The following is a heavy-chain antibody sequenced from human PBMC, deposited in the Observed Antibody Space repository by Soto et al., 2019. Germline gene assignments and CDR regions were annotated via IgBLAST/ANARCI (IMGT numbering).Heavy chain of an antibody. CDR2: ISYDGSNK. CDR1: RFTFSSYG. V-gene: IGHV3-30*18. J-gene: IGHJ4*02. D-gene: IGHD3-3*01. Sequence: QVQLVESGGFLVQPGRSLTLSCAASRFTFSSYGMHWVRQAPGKGLEWVAVISYDGSNKYYADSVKGRFTISRDNSKNTLYLQMNSLRAEDTAVYYCAKDTRFLEWLFAYWGQGTLVTVSS. CDR3: AKDTRFLEWLFAY.